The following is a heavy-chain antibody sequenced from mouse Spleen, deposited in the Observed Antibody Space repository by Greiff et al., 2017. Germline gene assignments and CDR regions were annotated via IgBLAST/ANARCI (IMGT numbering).Heavy chain of an antibody. CDR1: GYTFTSYW. CDR3: ASHGNPTEAWFAY. J-gene: IGHJ3*01. Sequence: QVQLQQSGAELAKPGASVKLSCKASGYTFTSYWMHWVKQRPGQGLEWIGYINPSSGYTKYNQKFKDKATLTADKSSSTAYMQLSSLTYEDSAVYYCASHGNPTEAWFAYWGQGTLVTVSA. V-gene: IGHV1-7*01. CDR2: INPSSGYT. D-gene: IGHD2-1*01.